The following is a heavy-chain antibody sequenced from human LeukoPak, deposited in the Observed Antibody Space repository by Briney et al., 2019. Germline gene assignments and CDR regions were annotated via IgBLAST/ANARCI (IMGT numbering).Heavy chain of an antibody. V-gene: IGHV3-9*01. D-gene: IGHD2-15*01. CDR3: PPGICSGARCYYIDC. CDR2: ISWNSGDI. CDR1: GFTFDDYA. J-gene: IGHJ4*02. Sequence: GRSLRLSCAASGFTFDDYAMHWVRQVPGKGLEWVSGISWNSGDIEYADSVKGRFTISRDNAENSLYLQMNSLRAEDKALYYSPPGICSGARCYYIDCCGQGDLVTVSS.